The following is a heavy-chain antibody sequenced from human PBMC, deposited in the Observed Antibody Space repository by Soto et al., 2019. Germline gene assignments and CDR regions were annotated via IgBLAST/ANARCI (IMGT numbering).Heavy chain of an antibody. D-gene: IGHD3-16*02. J-gene: IGHJ4*02. CDR3: AREQYYDYVWGSYRYEQIDY. CDR2: INPNSGGT. V-gene: IGHV1-2*02. Sequence: ASVKVSCKASGYTFTGYYMHWVRQAPGQGLEWMGWINPNSGGTNYAQKFQGRVTMTRDTSISTAYMELSRLRSDDTAVYYCAREQYYDYVWGSYRYEQIDYWGQGTLVTVSS. CDR1: GYTFTGYY.